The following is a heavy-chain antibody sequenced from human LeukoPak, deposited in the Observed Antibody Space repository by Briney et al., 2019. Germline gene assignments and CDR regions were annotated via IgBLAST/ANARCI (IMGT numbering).Heavy chain of an antibody. Sequence: SETLSLTCTVSGVSISSFYWSWIRQPAGKGLEWIGRIHTSGSTNYSPSLKSRVTMSADTSKKQFTLNLRSVTAADTAVYYCAREISTLFGVVTMRFDPWGQGTLVIVSS. V-gene: IGHV4-4*07. J-gene: IGHJ5*02. CDR2: IHTSGST. CDR1: GVSISSFY. CDR3: AREISTLFGVVTMRFDP. D-gene: IGHD3-3*01.